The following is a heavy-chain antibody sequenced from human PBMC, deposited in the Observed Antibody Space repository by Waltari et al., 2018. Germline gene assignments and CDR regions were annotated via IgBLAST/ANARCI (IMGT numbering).Heavy chain of an antibody. V-gene: IGHV1-69*01. Sequence: QVQLVQSGAEVKKPGSSVKVSCKSSGGTFSSYAISWVRQAPGQGLEWMGGIIPIFGTANYEQTFHGSGTITADESTSTAYMELSSLRSADTAVYYCVRHWTDRGLRFLEWSAYYFAYWGQGTLVTVSS. J-gene: IGHJ4*02. CDR1: GGTFSSYA. CDR2: IIPIFGTA. CDR3: VRHWTDRGLRFLEWSAYYFAY. D-gene: IGHD3-3*01.